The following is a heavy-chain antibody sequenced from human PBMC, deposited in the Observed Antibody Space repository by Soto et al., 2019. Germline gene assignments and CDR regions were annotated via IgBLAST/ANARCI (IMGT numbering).Heavy chain of an antibody. V-gene: IGHV3-74*01. D-gene: IGHD2-15*01. J-gene: IGHJ3*02. CDR3: ARGGRGYCSGGSCYSSSRNAFDI. CDR1: GFTFSSYW. Sequence: GGSLRLSCAASGFTFSSYWMHWVRQAPGKGLVWVSRINSDGSSTSYADSVKGRFTISRDNAKNTLYLQMNSLRAGGRAVYYCARGGRGYCSGGSCYSSSRNAFDIWGQGTMVTVSS. CDR2: INSDGSST.